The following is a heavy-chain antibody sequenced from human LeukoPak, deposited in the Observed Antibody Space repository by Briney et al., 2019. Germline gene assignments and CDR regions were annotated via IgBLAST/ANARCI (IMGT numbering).Heavy chain of an antibody. CDR3: ARRIVGGHLGDY. CDR1: GYTFSNYG. J-gene: IGHJ4*02. V-gene: IGHV1-18*01. CDR2: ISAKNGNT. Sequence: ASVKVSCKASGYTFSNYGMSWVRQAPGQGLEWLGWISAKNGNTDYAQKLQGRVTMTADRSTSTAYMELRSLRPDDTAVYYCARRIVGGHLGDYWGQGTLVTVSS. D-gene: IGHD1-26*01.